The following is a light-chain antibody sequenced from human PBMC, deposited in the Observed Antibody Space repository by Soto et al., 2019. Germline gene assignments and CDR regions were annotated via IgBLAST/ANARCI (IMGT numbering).Light chain of an antibody. CDR2: GAS. CDR1: QSITSSF. CDR3: QQYGSSSIT. V-gene: IGKV3-20*01. J-gene: IGKJ5*01. Sequence: EIVLTQSPGILSLSPGERASLSCGASQSITSSFLAWYQQKPGQAPRLLIYGASSRATGIPDRFSGTGSGTDFTLTISRLEPGDFAVYYCQQYGSSSITFGQGTRLEIK.